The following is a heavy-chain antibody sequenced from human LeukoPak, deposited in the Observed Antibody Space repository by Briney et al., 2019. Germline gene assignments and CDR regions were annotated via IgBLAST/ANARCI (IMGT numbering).Heavy chain of an antibody. CDR2: ISGSSSVI. CDR1: GFSFSRYS. D-gene: IGHD2-15*01. Sequence: GGSLRLSCAASGFSFSRYSMNWVRQAPGKGLEWVSYISGSSSVIKYADSVKGRFTISRDNAKDSLYLQMSNLRAEDTALYYCARDPEDIDYWGQGTLVTVSS. V-gene: IGHV3-48*01. CDR3: ARDPEDIDY. J-gene: IGHJ4*02.